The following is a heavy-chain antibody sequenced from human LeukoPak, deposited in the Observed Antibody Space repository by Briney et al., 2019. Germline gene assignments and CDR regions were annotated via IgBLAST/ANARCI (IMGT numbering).Heavy chain of an antibody. V-gene: IGHV4-34*01. CDR2: INHSGST. J-gene: IGHJ4*02. Sequence: PSETLSLTCAVYGGSFSGFYWSWIRQPPGKGLEWIGEINHSGSTNYNPSLKSRVTISVDTSKNQFSLKLSSVTAADTAVYYCARVAYYDSSGYYLPYWGQGTLVTVSS. D-gene: IGHD3-22*01. CDR1: GGSFSGFY. CDR3: ARVAYYDSSGYYLPY.